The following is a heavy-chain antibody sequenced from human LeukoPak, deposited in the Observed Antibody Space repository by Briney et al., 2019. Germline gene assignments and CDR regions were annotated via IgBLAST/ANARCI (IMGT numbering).Heavy chain of an antibody. V-gene: IGHV3-9*03. CDR2: ISWNSGSI. Sequence: SGRSLRLSCAASGFTFDDYAMHWVRQAPGKGLEWASGISWNSGSIGYADSVKGRFTISRDNAKNSLYLQMNSLRAEDMALYYCAKGGYSDTAMVRDIWGQGTMVTVSS. CDR1: GFTFDDYA. D-gene: IGHD5-18*01. CDR3: AKGGYSDTAMVRDI. J-gene: IGHJ3*02.